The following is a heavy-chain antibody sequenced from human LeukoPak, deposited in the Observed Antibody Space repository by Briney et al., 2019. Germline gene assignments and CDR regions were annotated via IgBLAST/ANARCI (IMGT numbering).Heavy chain of an antibody. CDR2: ISSSSSYI. Sequence: GGSLRLSCAASGFTFSSYSMNWVRQAPGKGLEWVSPISSSSSYIYYADSVKGRFTISRDNAKNSLYLQMNSLRAEDTAVYYCAGDLGGSYSHGMDVWGQGTTVTVSS. D-gene: IGHD1-26*01. CDR1: GFTFSSYS. V-gene: IGHV3-21*01. CDR3: AGDLGGSYSHGMDV. J-gene: IGHJ6*02.